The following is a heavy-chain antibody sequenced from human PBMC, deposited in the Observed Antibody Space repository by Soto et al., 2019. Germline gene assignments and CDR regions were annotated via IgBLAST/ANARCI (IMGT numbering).Heavy chain of an antibody. CDR1: GFTFGDYA. CDR2: IRSKAYGGTT. D-gene: IGHD5-12*01. Sequence: NPGGSLRLSCTASGFTFGDYAMSWFRQAPGKGLEWVGFIRSKAYGGTTEYAASVKGRFTISRDDSKSIAYLQMNSLKTEDTAVYYCTREVQIMALFYYYYMDVWGKGTTVTVPS. V-gene: IGHV3-49*05. J-gene: IGHJ6*03. CDR3: TREVQIMALFYYYYMDV.